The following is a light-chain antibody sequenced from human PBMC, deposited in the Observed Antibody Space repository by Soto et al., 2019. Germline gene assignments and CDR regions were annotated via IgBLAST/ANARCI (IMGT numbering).Light chain of an antibody. CDR3: QQYNDWPLT. J-gene: IGKJ1*01. CDR2: GAF. Sequence: EIVMTQSPVTLYVSPGERATLSCRASQSVSSNLAWYQQKPGQAPSLLIYGAFTRATGIPARFSGTGSGTEFTLTISSLQSEDFALYYWQQYNDWPLTFGQGTKVDI. V-gene: IGKV3-15*01. CDR1: QSVSSN.